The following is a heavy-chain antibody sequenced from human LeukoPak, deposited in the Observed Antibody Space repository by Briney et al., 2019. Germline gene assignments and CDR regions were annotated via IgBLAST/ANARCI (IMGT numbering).Heavy chain of an antibody. CDR3: ARGRRLRGVASRPLYYYYYMDV. CDR1: GYTFNTFD. D-gene: IGHD3-10*01. CDR2: VNPYNDKT. J-gene: IGHJ6*03. V-gene: IGHV1-8*03. Sequence: ASVKVSCKASGYTFNTFDINWVRQATGQGPEWMGWVNPYNDKTVYAPKFRGRVSISGNNSINTAYMEFSGLKSDDTAVYYCARGRRLRGVASRPLYYYYYMDVWGGGTTVTVSS.